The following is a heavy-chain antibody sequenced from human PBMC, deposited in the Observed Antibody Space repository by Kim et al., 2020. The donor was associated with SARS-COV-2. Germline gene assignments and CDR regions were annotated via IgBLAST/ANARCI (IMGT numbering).Heavy chain of an antibody. CDR3: VKGDLCTSTNCYGGAFDA. Sequence: GGSLRLSCAASGFTFSSYAMSWVRQAPGKGLEWVSAISGSGGSTYYADSVKGRFTISRDNSKNTLYLQMDSLRAEDTAVYYCVKGDLCTSTNCYGGAFDAWGQGTMFTVSS. J-gene: IGHJ3*01. D-gene: IGHD2-2*01. V-gene: IGHV3-23*01. CDR2: ISGSGGST. CDR1: GFTFSSYA.